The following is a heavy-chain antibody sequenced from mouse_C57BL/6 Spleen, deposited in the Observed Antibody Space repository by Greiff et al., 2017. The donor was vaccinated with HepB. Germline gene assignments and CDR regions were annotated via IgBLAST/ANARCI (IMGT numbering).Heavy chain of an antibody. J-gene: IGHJ3*01. Sequence: QVQLQQSGPELVKPGASVKISCKASGYAFSSSWMNWVKQRPGKGLEWIGRIYPGDGDTNYNGKFKGKATLTADKSSSTAYMQLSSLTSEDSAVDFCARVTYDYDVSWFAYWGQGTLVTVSA. D-gene: IGHD2-4*01. CDR3: ARVTYDYDVSWFAY. CDR1: GYAFSSSW. CDR2: IYPGDGDT. V-gene: IGHV1-82*01.